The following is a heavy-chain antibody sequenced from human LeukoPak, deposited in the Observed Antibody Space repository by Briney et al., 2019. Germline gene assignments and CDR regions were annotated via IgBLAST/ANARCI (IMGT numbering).Heavy chain of an antibody. D-gene: IGHD2-15*01. Sequence: GGSLRLSCAASGFTVSSNYMSWVCQAPGKGLEWVSIIYRGGSTYYADSVKGRFTISRDNSKNTVYYQMNSLRAEDTAVYYCARGSRSGTIDDWGQGTLVTVSS. V-gene: IGHV3-53*01. CDR1: GFTVSSNY. CDR3: ARGSRSGTIDD. J-gene: IGHJ4*02. CDR2: IYRGGST.